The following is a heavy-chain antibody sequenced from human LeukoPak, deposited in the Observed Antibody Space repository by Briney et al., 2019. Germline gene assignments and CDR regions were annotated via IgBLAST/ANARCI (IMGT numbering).Heavy chain of an antibody. CDR2: IYYSGST. J-gene: IGHJ5*02. D-gene: IGHD3-3*01. CDR1: GGSIRSGDYS. V-gene: IGHV4-30-4*01. Sequence: SETLSPTCTVSGGSIRSGDYSWSWIRQPPGKGLEGIGYIYYSGSTYYNPSLKSRVTISVDTSKKQVSLKLSSVTAADTAVYYFAREDYDFWSGYPGWFDPWGQGTLVTVSS. CDR3: AREDYDFWSGYPGWFDP.